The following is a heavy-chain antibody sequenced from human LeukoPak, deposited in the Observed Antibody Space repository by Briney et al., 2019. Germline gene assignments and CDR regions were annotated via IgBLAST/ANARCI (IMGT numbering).Heavy chain of an antibody. CDR3: AKDIPARQKYYYDSSGSAFDI. Sequence: PGRSLRLSCAASGFTFDDYAMHWVRQAPGKGLEWVSGISWNSGSIGYADSVKGRFTISRDNAKNSLYLQMNGLRAEDTALYYCAKDIPARQKYYYDSSGSAFDIWGQGTMVTVSS. CDR1: GFTFDDYA. CDR2: ISWNSGSI. D-gene: IGHD3-22*01. V-gene: IGHV3-9*01. J-gene: IGHJ3*02.